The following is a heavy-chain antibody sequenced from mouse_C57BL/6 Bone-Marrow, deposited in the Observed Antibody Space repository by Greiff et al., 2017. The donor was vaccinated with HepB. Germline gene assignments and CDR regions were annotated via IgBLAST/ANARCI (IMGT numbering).Heavy chain of an antibody. Sequence: EVKLVESGGGLVQPGGSLKLSCAASGFTFSDYGMAWVRQAPRKGPEWVAFISNLAYSIYYADTVTGRFTISRENAKNTLYLEMSSLRSEDTAMYYCARHGYYYGNYDWYFDVWGTGTTVTVSS. J-gene: IGHJ1*03. D-gene: IGHD2-1*01. CDR2: ISNLAYSI. CDR3: ARHGYYYGNYDWYFDV. CDR1: GFTFSDYG. V-gene: IGHV5-15*01.